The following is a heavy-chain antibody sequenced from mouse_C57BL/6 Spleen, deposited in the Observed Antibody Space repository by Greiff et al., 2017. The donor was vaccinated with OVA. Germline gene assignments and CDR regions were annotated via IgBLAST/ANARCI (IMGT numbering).Heavy chain of an antibody. J-gene: IGHJ2*01. V-gene: IGHV1-64*01. D-gene: IGHD2-2*01. CDR1: GYTFTSYW. CDR2: IHPNSGST. CDR3: ARLGDGYEDY. Sequence: QVQLKQPGAELVKPGASVKLSCKASGYTFTSYWMHWVKQRPGQGLEWIGMIHPNSGSTNYNEKFKSKATLTADKSSSTAYMQLSSLTYEDSAVYYCARLGDGYEDYWGQGTTLTVSS.